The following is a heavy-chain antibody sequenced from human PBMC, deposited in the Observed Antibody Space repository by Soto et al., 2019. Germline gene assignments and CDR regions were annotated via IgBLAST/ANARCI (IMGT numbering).Heavy chain of an antibody. J-gene: IGHJ4*02. CDR2: ISGSGGST. V-gene: IGHV3-23*01. CDR3: AKDPIYCSSTSCYAKYYFDY. D-gene: IGHD2-2*01. Sequence: PGGSLRLSCAASGFTFSSYAMSWVRQAPGKGLEWVSAISGSGGSTYYADSVKGRFTISRDNSKNTLYLQMNSLRAEDTAVYYCAKDPIYCSSTSCYAKYYFDYWGQGTLVTVSS. CDR1: GFTFSSYA.